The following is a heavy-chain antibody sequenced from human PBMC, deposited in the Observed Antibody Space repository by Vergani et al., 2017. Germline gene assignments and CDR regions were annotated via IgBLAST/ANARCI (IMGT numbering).Heavy chain of an antibody. Sequence: QVQLVESGGGVVQPGRSLRLSCAASGFTFSSYGMHWVRQAPGKGLEWGAVISYDGSNKYYADSVKGRFTISRDNSKNTLYLQMNSLRAEDTAVYYCAKQASSGWYDYWGQGTLVTVSS. CDR3: AKQASSGWYDY. CDR1: GFTFSSYG. CDR2: ISYDGSNK. J-gene: IGHJ4*02. D-gene: IGHD6-19*01. V-gene: IGHV3-30*18.